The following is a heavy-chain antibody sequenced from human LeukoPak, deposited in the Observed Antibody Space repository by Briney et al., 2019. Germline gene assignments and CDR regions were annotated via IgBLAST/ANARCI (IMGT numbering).Heavy chain of an antibody. CDR3: ARHRTGSSGWYGGPYYFDY. D-gene: IGHD6-19*01. Sequence: SETLSLTCTVSGGSISSSSYYWGWIRQPPGKGLEWIGSIYYSGSTYYNPSLKSRVTISVDTSKNQFSLELSSVTAADTAVYYCARHRTGSSGWYGGPYYFDYWGQGTLVTVPS. CDR1: GGSISSSSYY. V-gene: IGHV4-39*01. CDR2: IYYSGST. J-gene: IGHJ4*02.